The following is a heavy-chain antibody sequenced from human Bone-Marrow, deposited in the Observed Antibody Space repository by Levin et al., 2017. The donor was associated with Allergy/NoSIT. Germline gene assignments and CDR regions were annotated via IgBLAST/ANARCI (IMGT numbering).Heavy chain of an antibody. Sequence: GESLKISCAASGFTFGSYNMHWVRQAPGKGLEWVSSITSSSSSMYYADSVKGRFTISRDNAKNSLSLQMNSLRAEDTAVYYCAKGGGSGWYEGYWGQGTLVTVSS. CDR3: AKGGGSGWYEGY. CDR2: ITSSSSSM. CDR1: GFTFGSYN. J-gene: IGHJ4*02. V-gene: IGHV3-21*01. D-gene: IGHD6-19*01.